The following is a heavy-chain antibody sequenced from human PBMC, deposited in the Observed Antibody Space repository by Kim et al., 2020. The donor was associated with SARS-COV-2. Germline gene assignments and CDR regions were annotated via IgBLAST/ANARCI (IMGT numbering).Heavy chain of an antibody. CDR2: IYFSGGT. Sequence: SETLSLTCTVSGGSISNSIYYWGWIRQPPGKGLEWIGSIYFSGGTFYNPSLKSRLTISVDTSNNQFSLKLTSVTATDTAIYYCARQRIGSLGADYWGQGILVTVSA. J-gene: IGHJ4*02. CDR3: ARQRIGSLGADY. D-gene: IGHD2-15*01. V-gene: IGHV4-39*01. CDR1: GGSISNSIYY.